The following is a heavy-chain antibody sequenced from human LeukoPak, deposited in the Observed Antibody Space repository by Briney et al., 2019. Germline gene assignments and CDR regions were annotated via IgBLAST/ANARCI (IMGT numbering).Heavy chain of an antibody. J-gene: IGHJ4*02. D-gene: IGHD6-13*01. V-gene: IGHV4-39*07. CDR3: ARRGPSSSLGDY. CDR2: IYYSGST. Sequence: PSETLSLTCTVSGGSISSSSYYWGWIRQTPGKGLEWIGSIYYSGSTNYNPSLKSRVTISVDTSKNQFSLKLSSVTAADTAVYYCARRGPSSSLGDYWGQGTLVTVSS. CDR1: GGSISSSSYY.